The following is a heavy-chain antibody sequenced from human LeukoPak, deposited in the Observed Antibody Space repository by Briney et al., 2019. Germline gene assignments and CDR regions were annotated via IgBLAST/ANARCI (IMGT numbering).Heavy chain of an antibody. CDR2: ISSGSNDI. Sequence: GGSLRLSCAASGFTFSSYGMHWVRQAPGKGLDWVSFISSGSNDIYYADSVKGRFTISRDNAKNSPYLEMNSLRAEDTAVYYCARSIGAAYFDNWGQGTLVTVSS. D-gene: IGHD6-13*01. V-gene: IGHV3-21*01. J-gene: IGHJ4*02. CDR1: GFTFSSYG. CDR3: ARSIGAAYFDN.